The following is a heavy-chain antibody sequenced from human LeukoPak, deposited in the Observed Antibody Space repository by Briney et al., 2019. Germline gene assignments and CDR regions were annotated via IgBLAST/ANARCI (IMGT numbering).Heavy chain of an antibody. V-gene: IGHV1-69*13. J-gene: IGHJ4*02. CDR1: GGTFRSYA. Sequence: SVKVSCKASGGTFRSYAINWVRQAPGQGLEWMGGIIPMLGTPNYAQKFQGRVTVTADESTSTAYMELSSLRSDDTAVYYCARAPPGVEAGTLDYWGQGTLVTVSS. CDR2: IIPMLGTP. CDR3: ARAPPGVEAGTLDY. D-gene: IGHD6-19*01.